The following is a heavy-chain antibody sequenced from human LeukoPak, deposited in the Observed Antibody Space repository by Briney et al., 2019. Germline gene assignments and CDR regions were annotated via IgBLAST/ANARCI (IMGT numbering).Heavy chain of an antibody. CDR2: LWSDGTTT. CDR3: AREGPISGTNPFDI. D-gene: IGHD1-20*01. CDR1: GFSFTNHG. V-gene: IGHV3-33*01. J-gene: IGHJ3*02. Sequence: GGSLRLSCVASGFSFTNHGMHWVRQALGKGLEWVAGLWSDGTTTYYRDSVKARFTISRDDSESTLYLQMNSLRAEDTALYYCAREGPISGTNPFDIWGQGTLVIVSS.